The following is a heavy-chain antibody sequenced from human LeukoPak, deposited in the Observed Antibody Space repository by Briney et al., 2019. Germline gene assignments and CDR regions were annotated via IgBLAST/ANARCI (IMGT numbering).Heavy chain of an antibody. D-gene: IGHD3-3*02. Sequence: PGRSLRLSCAASGFTFDDYAMRWVRQAPGKGLEWVSGISWNSGSIGYADSVKGRFTISRDNAKNSLYLQMNSLRAEDTALYYCTKDMGIYTAFDYWGQGTLVTVSS. J-gene: IGHJ4*02. CDR2: ISWNSGSI. V-gene: IGHV3-9*01. CDR3: TKDMGIYTAFDY. CDR1: GFTFDDYA.